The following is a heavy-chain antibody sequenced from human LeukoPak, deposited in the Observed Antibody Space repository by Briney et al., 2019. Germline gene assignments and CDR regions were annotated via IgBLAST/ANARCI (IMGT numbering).Heavy chain of an antibody. J-gene: IGHJ4*02. Sequence: PGRSLRLSCAASGFTFSRYAMHWVRQAPGKGLEWVAVISYDGSNKYYADSVKGRFTISRDNSKNTLYLQMNSLRAEDTAVYYCAREPINVDTAMAIDYWGQGTLVTVSS. D-gene: IGHD5-18*01. CDR3: AREPINVDTAMAIDY. V-gene: IGHV3-30*04. CDR1: GFTFSRYA. CDR2: ISYDGSNK.